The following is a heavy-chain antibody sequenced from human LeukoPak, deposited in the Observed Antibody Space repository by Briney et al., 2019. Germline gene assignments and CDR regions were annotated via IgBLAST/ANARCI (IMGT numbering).Heavy chain of an antibody. V-gene: IGHV1-69*13. CDR1: GGTFSSYA. Sequence: SVKVSCKASGGTFSSYAISWVRQAPGQGLEWMGGIIPIFGTANYAQKFQGRVTITADESTSTAYMELSSLRSEDTAVYYCARRAPLRSYPLGYYMDVWGKGTTVTVSS. D-gene: IGHD6-6*01. CDR3: ARRAPLRSYPLGYYMDV. CDR2: IIPIFGTA. J-gene: IGHJ6*03.